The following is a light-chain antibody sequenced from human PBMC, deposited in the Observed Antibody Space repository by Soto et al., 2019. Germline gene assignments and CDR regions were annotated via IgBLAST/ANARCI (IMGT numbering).Light chain of an antibody. J-gene: IGKJ3*01. CDR1: QSIRNH. CDR2: DAS. V-gene: IGKV3-11*01. CDR3: QQRDTWPPFT. Sequence: EIVLTQSPATLSLSPGERATLSCRASQSIRNHLAWYQQKPGQAPRLLIYDASNRDNDIPARFSGSGSGTDFTLTISSMEPEDFAVYYCQQRDTWPPFTFGPGTKVDIK.